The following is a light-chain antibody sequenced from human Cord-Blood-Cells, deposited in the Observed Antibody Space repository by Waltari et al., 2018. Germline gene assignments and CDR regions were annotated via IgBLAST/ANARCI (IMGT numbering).Light chain of an antibody. J-gene: IGLJ1*01. CDR2: DFS. V-gene: IGLV2-14*01. Sequence: QSALTQPASVSGSPGQSITISCTGTSSDVGGSNHVSWYPQHPGKAPKLLIDDFSNRPSGVPNRFSGSKSGNPASLTISGLQAEDEADYYCSSYTSSSTYVFGTGTKVTVL. CDR1: SSDVGGSNH. CDR3: SSYTSSSTYV.